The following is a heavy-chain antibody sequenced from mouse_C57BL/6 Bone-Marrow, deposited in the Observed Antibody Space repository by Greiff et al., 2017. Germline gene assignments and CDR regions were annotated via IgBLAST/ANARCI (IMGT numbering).Heavy chain of an antibody. J-gene: IGHJ2*01. CDR2: IHPNRGST. CDR3: ARSENSY. Sequence: VQLQQPGAELVKPGASVKLSCKASGYTFTSYWMPWVKQRPGQGLELLGMIHPNRGSTNYNEKFKSKATLTVDKSSSTAYMRLSSLTSEDSAVYYCARSENSYWGQGTTLTVAS. CDR1: GYTFTSYW. V-gene: IGHV1-64*01.